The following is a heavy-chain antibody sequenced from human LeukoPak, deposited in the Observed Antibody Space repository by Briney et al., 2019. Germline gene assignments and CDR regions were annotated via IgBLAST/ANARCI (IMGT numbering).Heavy chain of an antibody. J-gene: IGHJ4*02. D-gene: IGHD3-3*01. V-gene: IGHV3-23*01. CDR3: AKRHYDFWSGYQKQIYYFDY. CDR2: ISGSGGST. Sequence: PGGSLRLSCAASGFTFSSYAMSWVRQAPGKGLEWVSAISGSGGSTYYADSVKGRFTISRDNSKNTLYLQMNSLRAEDTAVYYCAKRHYDFWSGYQKQIYYFDYWGQGTLVTVSS. CDR1: GFTFSSYA.